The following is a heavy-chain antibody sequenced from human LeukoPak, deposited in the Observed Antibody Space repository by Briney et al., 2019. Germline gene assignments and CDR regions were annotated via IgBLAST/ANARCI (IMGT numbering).Heavy chain of an antibody. V-gene: IGHV3-7*04. D-gene: IGHD5-18*01. CDR2: IKQDGSQK. CDR3: VRDVDTAVARSAFDI. CDR1: GFTFSRYW. Sequence: PGGSLRLSCAASGFTFSRYWMRLVRQAPGKGLEWVALIKQDGSQKYYVDSVKGRFTISRDNVKNSLYLQMNSLRAEDTGVYYCVRDVDTAVARSAFDIWGQGTMVTVSS. J-gene: IGHJ3*02.